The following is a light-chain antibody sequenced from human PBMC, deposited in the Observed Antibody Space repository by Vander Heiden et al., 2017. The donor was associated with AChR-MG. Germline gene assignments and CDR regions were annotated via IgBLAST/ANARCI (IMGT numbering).Light chain of an antibody. CDR3: SSYAGSNNLV. V-gene: IGLV2-8*01. Sequence: QSALTQPPSASGSPGQSVTISCTGTSSDVGGYNYVAWYKQHPGEAPKLMIYEVNKRPSGVPDRFSGSKSGNTAALTVSGLQAEDEADYYCSSYAGSNNLVFGGGTKLTVL. J-gene: IGLJ2*01. CDR1: SSDVGGYNY. CDR2: EVN.